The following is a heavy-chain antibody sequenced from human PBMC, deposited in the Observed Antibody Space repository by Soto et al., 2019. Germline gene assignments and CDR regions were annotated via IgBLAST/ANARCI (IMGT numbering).Heavy chain of an antibody. CDR1: GGTFSIYA. D-gene: IGHD2-21*01. CDR3: ARAGRWSFGGYFDY. V-gene: IGHV1-69*06. CDR2: IIPIFGTA. J-gene: IGHJ4*02. Sequence: SVKVSCKASGGTFSIYAISWVLQAPGQGLEWMGGIIPIFGTANYAQKFQGRVTITADKSTSTAYMELSSLRSEDTAVYYCARAGRWSFGGYFDYWGQGTLVTVSS.